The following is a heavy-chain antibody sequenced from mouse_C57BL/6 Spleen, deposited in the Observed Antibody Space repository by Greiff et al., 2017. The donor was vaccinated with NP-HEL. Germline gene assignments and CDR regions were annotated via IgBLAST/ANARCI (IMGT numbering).Heavy chain of an antibody. V-gene: IGHV5-17*01. J-gene: IGHJ2*01. CDR3: ATDSSYY. CDR1: GFTFSDYG. D-gene: IGHD3-2*02. Sequence: EVPLMDSWAVVFPPFCSLKLSFAASGFTFSDYGMHWVRQAPEKGLEWVAYISSGSSTIYYADTVKGRFTISRDNAKNTLFLQMTSLRSEDTAMYYCATDSSYYWGQGTTLTVSS. CDR2: ISSGSSTI.